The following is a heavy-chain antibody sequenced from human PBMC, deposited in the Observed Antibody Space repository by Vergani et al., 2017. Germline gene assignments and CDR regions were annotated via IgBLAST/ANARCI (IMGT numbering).Heavy chain of an antibody. CDR3: AREEPGTSPYYYYGMDV. V-gene: IGHV4-31*03. CDR1: GGSISSGGYY. CDR2: IYYSGST. Sequence: QVQLQESGPGLVKPSQTLSLTCTVSGGSISSGGYYWSWIRQHPGKGLEWIGYIYYSGSTYYNPSLKSRVTISVETSKNQFSLKLSSVTAADTAVYYCAREEPGTSPYYYYGMDVWGQGTTVTVSS. D-gene: IGHD1-14*01. J-gene: IGHJ6*02.